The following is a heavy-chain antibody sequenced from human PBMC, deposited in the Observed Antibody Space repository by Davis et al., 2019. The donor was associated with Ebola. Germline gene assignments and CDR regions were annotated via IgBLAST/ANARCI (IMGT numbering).Heavy chain of an antibody. D-gene: IGHD2-8*02. CDR3: TIGGITGGFDY. V-gene: IGHV1-3*01. CDR1: GYAFTSYA. Sequence: ASVKVSCKASGYAFTSYAIHWLRQAPGQTLEWMGWINVGYGNTKYSQKLQGRVTMTTDTSTNTAYMELRSLRSDDTAIYYCTIGGITGGFDYWGQGTLVTVSA. J-gene: IGHJ4*02. CDR2: INVGYGNT.